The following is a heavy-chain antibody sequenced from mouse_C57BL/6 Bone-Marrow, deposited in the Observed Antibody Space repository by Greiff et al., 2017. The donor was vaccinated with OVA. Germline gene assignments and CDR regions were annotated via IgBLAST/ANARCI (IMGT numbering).Heavy chain of an antibody. Sequence: QVQLQQPGAELVKPGASVKLSCKASGYTFTSYWMHWVKQRPGRGLEWIGRIDPNSGGTKYNEKFKCKATLTVDKPSSTAYPQLSSLTSEDSAVYDCALQLTLYYYARDYWGQGTSVTVSS. D-gene: IGHD3-2*02. CDR2: IDPNSGGT. J-gene: IGHJ4*01. CDR3: ALQLTLYYYARDY. V-gene: IGHV1-72*01. CDR1: GYTFTSYW.